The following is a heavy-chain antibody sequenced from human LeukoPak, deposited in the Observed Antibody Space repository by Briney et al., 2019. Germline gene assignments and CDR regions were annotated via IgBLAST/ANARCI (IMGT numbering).Heavy chain of an antibody. Sequence: GGSLRLSCTTSGFTFGDYSMSWVRQAPGKGLEWVGFIRSKPYGGTTGYAASVKGRFSISRDDSKSIAYLQMNSLKIEDTAVYYCTRDLGPPTMVRGAIRWGMNGYWGQGTLVTVSS. CDR2: IRSKPYGGTT. V-gene: IGHV3-49*04. CDR1: GFTFGDYS. J-gene: IGHJ4*02. D-gene: IGHD3-10*01. CDR3: TRDLGPPTMVRGAIRWGMNGY.